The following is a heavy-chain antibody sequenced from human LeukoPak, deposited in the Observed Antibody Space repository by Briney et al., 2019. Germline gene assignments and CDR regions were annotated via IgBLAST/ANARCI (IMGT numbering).Heavy chain of an antibody. V-gene: IGHV3-23*01. Sequence: PGGSLRLSCAASGFTFSSYAMTWVRQAPGKGLEWVSAISGSGSSTYYADSVKGRFTISRDNSKNTLYLQMHSLRAEDTAVYYCYIPYYDTSAYKAYWGQGTLVTVS. CDR2: ISGSGSST. D-gene: IGHD3-22*01. CDR1: GFTFSSYA. CDR3: YIPYYDTSAYKAY. J-gene: IGHJ4*02.